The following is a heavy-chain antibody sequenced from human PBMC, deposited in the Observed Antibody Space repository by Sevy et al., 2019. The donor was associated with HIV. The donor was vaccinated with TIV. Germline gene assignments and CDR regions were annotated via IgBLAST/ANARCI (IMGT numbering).Heavy chain of an antibody. Sequence: GGSLRLSCAASGFTFSSYAMHWVRQAPGKGLEWVAVISYDGSNKYCADSVKGRFTISRDNSKNTLYLQMNSLRAEDTAVYYCARAALLRFLEWFPPYYFDYWGQGTLVTVSS. J-gene: IGHJ4*02. CDR3: ARAALLRFLEWFPPYYFDY. V-gene: IGHV3-30*04. CDR2: ISYDGSNK. D-gene: IGHD3-3*01. CDR1: GFTFSSYA.